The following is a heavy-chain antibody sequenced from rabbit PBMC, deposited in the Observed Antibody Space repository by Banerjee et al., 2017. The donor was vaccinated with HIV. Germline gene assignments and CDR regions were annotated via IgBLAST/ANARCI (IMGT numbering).Heavy chain of an antibody. Sequence: QSLEESGGDLVKPGASLTLTCTASGFSFTSSYYMCWVRQAPVTGLEWIACINAGNDDKICYASWAKGRFTISKTSSTTVTLQMTSLTAADTATYFCARDLGGSSDLWGPGTLVTVS. CDR3: ARDLGGSSDL. J-gene: IGHJ6*01. CDR1: GFSFTSSYY. V-gene: IGHV1S40*01. D-gene: IGHD8-1*01. CDR2: INAGNDDKI.